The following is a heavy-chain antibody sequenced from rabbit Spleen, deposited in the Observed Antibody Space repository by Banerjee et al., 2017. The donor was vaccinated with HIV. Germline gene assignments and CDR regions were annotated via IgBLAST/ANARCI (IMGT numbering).Heavy chain of an antibody. Sequence: QEQLVESGGGLVQPGGSLKLSCKASGFDFSSYYMSWVRQAPGKGLEWIACIDTGSSGFTYFASWAKGRFTISKTSSTTVTLQVTSLTAADTATYFCARDSGTSFSSYGMDLWGPGTLVTVS. D-gene: IGHD8-1*01. J-gene: IGHJ6*01. CDR1: GFDFSSYYM. CDR3: ARDSGTSFSSYGMDL. V-gene: IGHV1S45*01. CDR2: IDTGSSGFT.